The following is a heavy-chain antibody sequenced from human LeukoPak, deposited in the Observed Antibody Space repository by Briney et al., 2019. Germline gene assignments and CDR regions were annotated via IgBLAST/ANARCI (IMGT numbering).Heavy chain of an antibody. Sequence: SETLSLTCTVSGGSISSYYWSWIRQPPGKGLEWIGYIYYSGSTNYNPSLKSRVTISVDTSKNQFSLKLSSVTAADTAVYYCARSWGDFWSGLTLDYWGQGTLVTVSS. D-gene: IGHD3-3*01. CDR2: IYYSGST. CDR3: ARSWGDFWSGLTLDY. J-gene: IGHJ4*02. V-gene: IGHV4-59*01. CDR1: GGSISSYY.